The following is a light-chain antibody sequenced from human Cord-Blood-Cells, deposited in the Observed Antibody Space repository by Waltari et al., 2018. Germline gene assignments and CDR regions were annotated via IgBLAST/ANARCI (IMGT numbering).Light chain of an antibody. CDR2: DAY. J-gene: IGKJ3*01. CDR3: QQYNSYIFP. CDR1: QSISSW. V-gene: IGKV1-5*01. Sequence: DIQMTQSPSTLSASVGDRVTITCRASQSISSWLAWYQQKPGKAPKLLIYDAYSLESGVPSRFSGSGSGTEFTLTISSLQPDDFATYYCQQYNSYIFPFGPGTKVDIK.